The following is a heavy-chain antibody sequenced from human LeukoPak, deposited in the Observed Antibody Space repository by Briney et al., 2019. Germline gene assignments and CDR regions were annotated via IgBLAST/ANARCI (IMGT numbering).Heavy chain of an antibody. V-gene: IGHV3-13*01. Sequence: GGSLRLSCAASGFTFSSYDMHWVRQATGKGLEWVSAIGTVGDTYYPGSVKGRFTISRENAKNSLYLQMNSLRAGDTAVYYCARGLVVPAAINYGMDVWGQGTTVTVSS. CDR3: ARGLVVPAAINYGMDV. J-gene: IGHJ6*02. D-gene: IGHD2-2*01. CDR1: GFTFSSYD. CDR2: IGTVGDT.